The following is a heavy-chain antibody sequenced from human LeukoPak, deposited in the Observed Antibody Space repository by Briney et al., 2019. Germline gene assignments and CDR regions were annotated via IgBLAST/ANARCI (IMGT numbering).Heavy chain of an antibody. D-gene: IGHD5-18*01. J-gene: IGHJ5*02. CDR2: IYTSGST. Sequence: SQTLSLTCTVSGGSISSGTYYWSWIRQPAGKGLEWIGRIYTSGSTNYNPSLKSRVTISVDTSKNQFSLKLSSVTAADTAVYYCARRWSYGYGSFDPWGQGTLVTVSS. CDR3: ARRWSYGYGSFDP. CDR1: GGSISSGTYY. V-gene: IGHV4-61*02.